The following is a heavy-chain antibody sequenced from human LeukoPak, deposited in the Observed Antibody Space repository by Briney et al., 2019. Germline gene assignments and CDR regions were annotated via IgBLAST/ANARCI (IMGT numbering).Heavy chain of an antibody. D-gene: IGHD3-9*01. J-gene: IGHJ5*02. CDR1: GGSISSSSYY. CDR3: ARVNYDIPHNRYNWFDP. V-gene: IGHV4-39*07. Sequence: PSETLSLTCTVSGGSISSSSYYWGWIRQPPGKGVEWIVSIDYSGSTYYNPPRKSQVTISVNTTKNQYSLKVSSLTAADTAVYYCARVNYDIPHNRYNWFDPWRQGTLVTVSS. CDR2: IDYSGST.